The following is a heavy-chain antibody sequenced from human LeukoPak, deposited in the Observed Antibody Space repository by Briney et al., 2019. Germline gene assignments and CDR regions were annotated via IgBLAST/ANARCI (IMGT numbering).Heavy chain of an antibody. J-gene: IGHJ4*02. CDR2: IKSDGTTT. V-gene: IGHV3-74*01. CDR1: GFTFRSYW. CDR3: ARGTDGGWSRTFDC. D-gene: IGHD3-16*01. Sequence: GGSLRLSCAASGFTFRSYWMHWVRQVPGSGLVWVSRIKSDGTTTTYADSVKGRFTISRDNAKNTLYLQMNSLRGDDTATYYCARGTDGGWSRTFDCWGQGTLVTVSS.